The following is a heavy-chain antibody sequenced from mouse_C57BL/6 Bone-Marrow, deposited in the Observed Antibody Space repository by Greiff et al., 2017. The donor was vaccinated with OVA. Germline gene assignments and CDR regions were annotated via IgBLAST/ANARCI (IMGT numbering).Heavy chain of an antibody. V-gene: IGHV1-64*01. CDR3: ARRYGIWFDY. J-gene: IGHJ3*01. D-gene: IGHD2-10*02. Sequence: VQLEQPGAGLVQPGASVKLSCKASGYTFTSYWMNWVRQRPGQGLEWIGMIRPNSGSNNYNEKFKGKDTLTVDKASSTAYIQLSRQTSEDSAVYYCARRYGIWFDYWGQGTLVTVSA. CDR1: GYTFTSYW. CDR2: IRPNSGSN.